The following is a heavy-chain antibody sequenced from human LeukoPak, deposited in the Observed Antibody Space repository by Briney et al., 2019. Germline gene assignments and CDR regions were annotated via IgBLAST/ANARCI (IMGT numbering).Heavy chain of an antibody. Sequence: PSETLSLTCAVYGGSFSGYYWSWIRQPPGKGLEWIGEINHSGSTNYNPSLKSRVTISVDTSKNQSSPKLSSVSAAGTAVYYCARRLLRARRYMDGWGKGTTVTVSS. CDR1: GGSFSGYY. CDR3: ARRLLRARRYMDG. D-gene: IGHD3-22*01. J-gene: IGHJ6*03. CDR2: INHSGST. V-gene: IGHV4-34*01.